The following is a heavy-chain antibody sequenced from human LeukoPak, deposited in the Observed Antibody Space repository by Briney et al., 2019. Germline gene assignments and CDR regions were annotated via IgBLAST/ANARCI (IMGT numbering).Heavy chain of an antibody. V-gene: IGHV4-4*02. J-gene: IGHJ4*02. D-gene: IGHD1-26*01. Sequence: SETLSLTCAVSGVSISSSNWWSWVRQPPGKGLEWIGYIHYNGITNYNPSLKSRVTMSLDTSKNQVSLKLNSVTAADTAVYYCARHISSGGTYAHFDYWGQGTLVTVSP. CDR2: IHYNGIT. CDR3: ARHISSGGTYAHFDY. CDR1: GVSISSSNW.